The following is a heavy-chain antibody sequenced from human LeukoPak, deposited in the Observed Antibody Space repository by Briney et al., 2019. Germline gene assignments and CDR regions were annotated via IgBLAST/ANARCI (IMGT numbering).Heavy chain of an antibody. CDR1: GFTFSSYS. D-gene: IGHD3-9*01. Sequence: PGGSLRLSCAASGFTFSSYSMNWVRQAPGKGLEWVSSISSSSSYIYYADSVKGRFTISRDNSKNTLYLQMNSLRAEDTAVYYCAKDGAIYDILTGYYDYWGQGTLVTVSS. V-gene: IGHV3-21*04. CDR2: ISSSSSYI. CDR3: AKDGAIYDILTGYYDY. J-gene: IGHJ4*02.